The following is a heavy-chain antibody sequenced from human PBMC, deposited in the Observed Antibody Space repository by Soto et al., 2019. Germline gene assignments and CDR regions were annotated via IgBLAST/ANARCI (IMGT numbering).Heavy chain of an antibody. D-gene: IGHD5-12*01. CDR3: ARDPQRGYAGLAV. Sequence: VKLVESGGGWVQPGGSLRLSCAASGFRFSNDDMNWVRQAPGKGLEWLSYITTSSSSIKYADTVKGRFTVSRDDAKNSLYLQMSSMRYDDTAVDYCARDPQRGYAGLAVWGQGTTVSVSS. V-gene: IGHV3-48*02. CDR1: GFRFSNDD. CDR2: ITTSSSSI. J-gene: IGHJ6*02.